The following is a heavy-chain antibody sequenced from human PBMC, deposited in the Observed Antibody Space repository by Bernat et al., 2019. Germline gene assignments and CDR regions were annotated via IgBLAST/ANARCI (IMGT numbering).Heavy chain of an antibody. CDR1: GFTFSSYA. Sequence: QVQLVESGGGVVQPGKSLKLSCTASGFTFSSYAMNWVRQAPGKGLEWVAVISYDGNIKYYADSVKGRFTVSRDNSKTTLYLQMTSLTTEDTAVYYCARPRDSNGWYRAFDIWGQVTMVTVSS. D-gene: IGHD6-19*01. V-gene: IGHV3-30-3*01. CDR2: ISYDGNIK. J-gene: IGHJ3*02. CDR3: ARPRDSNGWYRAFDI.